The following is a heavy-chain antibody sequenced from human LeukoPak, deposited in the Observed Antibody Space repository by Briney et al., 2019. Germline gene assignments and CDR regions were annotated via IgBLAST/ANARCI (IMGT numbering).Heavy chain of an antibody. V-gene: IGHV3-30*02. D-gene: IGHD4-23*01. J-gene: IGHJ4*02. CDR3: ARDTPGYGGDDFDY. Sequence: TGGSLRLSCAASGFTFNTYGMHWVRQAPGRGPEWMTFIQAGGDEYYYAESVKGRFTVSRDNSKNTLYLQMNSLRPEDTAVYYCARDTPGYGGDDFDYWGQGALVTVSS. CDR1: GFTFNTYG. CDR2: IQAGGDEY.